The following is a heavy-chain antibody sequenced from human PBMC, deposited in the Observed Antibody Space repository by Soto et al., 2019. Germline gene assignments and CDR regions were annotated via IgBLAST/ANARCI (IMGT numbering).Heavy chain of an antibody. CDR1: GFTFSSYS. CDR2: ISSSSSTI. J-gene: IGHJ3*02. CDR3: ASGTYYDILTGYSDDAFDI. D-gene: IGHD3-9*01. Sequence: PGGSLRLSCAASGFTFSSYSMNWVRQAPGKGLDWVSYISSSSSTIYYADSVKGRFTISRDNAKNSLYLQMNSLRDEDTAVYYCASGTYYDILTGYSDDAFDIWGQGTMVTVSS. V-gene: IGHV3-48*02.